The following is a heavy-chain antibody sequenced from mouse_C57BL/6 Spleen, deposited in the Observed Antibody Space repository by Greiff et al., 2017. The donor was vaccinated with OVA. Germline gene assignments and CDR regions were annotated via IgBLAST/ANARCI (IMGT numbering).Heavy chain of an antibody. Sequence: QVQLKQSGAELARPGASVKMSCKASGYTFTSYTMHWVKQRPGQGLEWIGYINPSSGYTKYNQKFKDKATLTADKSSSTAYMQLSSLTSEDSAVYYCARDGYHYFDHWGQGTTLTVSS. CDR3: ARDGYHYFDH. V-gene: IGHV1-4*01. D-gene: IGHD2-3*01. CDR1: GYTFTSYT. J-gene: IGHJ2*01. CDR2: INPSSGYT.